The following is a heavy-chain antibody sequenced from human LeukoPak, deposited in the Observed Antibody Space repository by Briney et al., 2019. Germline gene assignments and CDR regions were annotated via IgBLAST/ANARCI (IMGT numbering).Heavy chain of an antibody. J-gene: IGHJ6*03. CDR2: ITSAGGYT. D-gene: IGHD2-2*01. V-gene: IGHV3-21*01. CDR3: ATSGGFVLPNAITGNWYMDV. CDR1: GFTFSDYS. Sequence: GGSLRLSCGASGFTFSDYSMNWVRQAPGKGLAWVASITSAGGYTYYADSVKGRFPISRDNAQNSLFLQMNSLRAEDTAVYFCATSGGFVLPNAITGNWYMDVWGRGTSVTVSS.